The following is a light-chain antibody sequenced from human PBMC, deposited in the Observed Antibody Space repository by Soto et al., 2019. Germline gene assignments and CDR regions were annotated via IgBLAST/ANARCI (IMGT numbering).Light chain of an antibody. V-gene: IGKV1-9*01. Sequence: DIQLTQSPAVLSTSVGDKVTITCRASQDISSYLAWYQQKPGKAPNLLVYSASTLQSGVPSRFSGSGSGTELTLTISSLQPEDFATYFCQQINSYPVTFGGGTKVEIE. CDR3: QQINSYPVT. CDR1: QDISSY. J-gene: IGKJ4*01. CDR2: SAS.